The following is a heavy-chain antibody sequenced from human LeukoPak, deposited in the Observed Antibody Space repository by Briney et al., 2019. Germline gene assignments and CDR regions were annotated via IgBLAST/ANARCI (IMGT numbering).Heavy chain of an antibody. CDR1: GFTFSYFW. CDR3: AREYYYNRSGYASFGY. D-gene: IGHD3-22*01. J-gene: IGHJ4*02. CDR2: IKDDGTEK. V-gene: IGHV3-7*03. Sequence: GGSLRLSCAASGFTFSYFWMAWVRQAPGKGLECVANIKDDGTEKYYVDSVKGRFTIPRDNARDSLYLQMNSLRAEDTAIYYCAREYYYNRSGYASFGYWGQGTLVTVSS.